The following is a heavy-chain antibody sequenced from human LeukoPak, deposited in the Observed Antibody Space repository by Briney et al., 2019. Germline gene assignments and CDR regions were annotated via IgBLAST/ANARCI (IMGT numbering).Heavy chain of an antibody. CDR1: GYTFTSYG. J-gene: IGHJ5*02. CDR3: ARGAIVVVVPAAHKNWFDP. CDR2: INPNSGGT. Sequence: GASVKVSCKASGYTFTSYGISWVRQAPGQGLEWMGWINPNSGGTNYAQKFQGRVTMTRDTSISTAYMELSRLRSDDTAVYYCARGAIVVVVPAAHKNWFDPWGQGTLVTVSS. V-gene: IGHV1-2*02. D-gene: IGHD2-2*01.